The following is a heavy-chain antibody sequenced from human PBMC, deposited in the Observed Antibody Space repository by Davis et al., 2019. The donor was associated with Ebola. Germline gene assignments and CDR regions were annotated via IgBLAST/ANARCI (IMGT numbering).Heavy chain of an antibody. V-gene: IGHV3-48*02. CDR2: ISSSSSTI. CDR1: GFTFTSYS. Sequence: GGSLRLSCAASGFTFTSYSMNWVRQAPGKGLEWVSYISSSSSTIYYADSVKGRFTISRDNAENSLSLQMNSLRDEDTAVYYCARARGIVGAAHVDYWGQGTLVTVSS. CDR3: ARARGIVGAAHVDY. D-gene: IGHD1-26*01. J-gene: IGHJ4*02.